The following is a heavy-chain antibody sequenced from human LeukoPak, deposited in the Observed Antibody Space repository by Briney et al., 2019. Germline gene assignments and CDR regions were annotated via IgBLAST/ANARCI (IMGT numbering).Heavy chain of an antibody. Sequence: PGGSLRLSCAASGFTFDDYAMHWVRQAPGKGLEWVSLISWDGGSTYYADSVKGRFTISRDNSKNSLYLQMNSLRAEDTALYYCAKGHGSECSSSSDYWGQGTLVTVSS. CDR2: ISWDGGST. CDR3: AKGHGSECSSSSDY. J-gene: IGHJ4*02. CDR1: GFTFDDYA. D-gene: IGHD6-6*01. V-gene: IGHV3-43D*03.